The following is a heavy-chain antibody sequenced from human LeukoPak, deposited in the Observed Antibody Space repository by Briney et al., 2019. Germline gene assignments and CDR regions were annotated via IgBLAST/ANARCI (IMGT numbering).Heavy chain of an antibody. CDR1: GFTFSSYS. CDR3: AKDRTVGASYWYFDL. V-gene: IGHV3-21*04. Sequence: PGGSLRLSCAASGFTFSSYSMNWVRQALGKGLEWVSSISSSSSYIYYADSVKGRFTISRDNAKNSLYLHMNTLRAEDTAIYYCAKDRTVGASYWYFDLWGRGTLVTVSS. CDR2: ISSSSSYI. J-gene: IGHJ2*01. D-gene: IGHD1-26*01.